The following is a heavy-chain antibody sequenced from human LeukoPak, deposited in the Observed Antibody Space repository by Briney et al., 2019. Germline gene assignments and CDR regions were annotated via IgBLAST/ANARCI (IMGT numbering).Heavy chain of an antibody. CDR1: GFTFDDYT. J-gene: IGHJ5*02. CDR3: AKDPTPSLRFANGYYPGWFDP. D-gene: IGHD1-26*01. CDR2: ISWDGGST. V-gene: IGHV3-43*01. Sequence: PGGSLRLSCAASGFTFDDYTVHWVRHAPGKGLEWVSLISWDGGSTYYADSVKGRFTISRDNSKNSLYLQMNSLRTEDTALYYCAKDPTPSLRFANGYYPGWFDPWGQGTLVTVSS.